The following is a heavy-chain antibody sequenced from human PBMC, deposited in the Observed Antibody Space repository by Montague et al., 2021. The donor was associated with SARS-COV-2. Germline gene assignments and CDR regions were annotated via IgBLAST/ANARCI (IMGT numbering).Heavy chain of an antibody. D-gene: IGHD2-8*01. CDR3: ARQSQAELVLVVYTRGGWFDP. CDR2: IYYSGST. Sequence: SETLSLTCTVSGGSISSSSYFWGWIRQPPGKGLEWIGSIYYSGSTYYNPSRKSRVTIAVDTSKNQFSLKLSSVTAADTAVYYCARQSQAELVLVVYTRGGWFDPWGQGTLVTVSS. V-gene: IGHV4-39*01. J-gene: IGHJ5*02. CDR1: GGSISSSSYF.